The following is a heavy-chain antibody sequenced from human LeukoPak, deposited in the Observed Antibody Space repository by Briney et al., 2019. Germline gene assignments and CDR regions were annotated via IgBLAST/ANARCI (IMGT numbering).Heavy chain of an antibody. D-gene: IGHD3-22*01. J-gene: IGHJ4*02. CDR3: ARWHYDSSGYYLFDY. Sequence: PGGSLRLSCAASGFTFSSYSMNWVRQAPGKGLEWVSSIGSSSSYIYYADSVKGRFTISRDNAKNSLYLQMNSLRAEDTAVYYCARWHYDSSGYYLFDYWGQGTLVTVSS. CDR1: GFTFSSYS. CDR2: IGSSSSYI. V-gene: IGHV3-21*01.